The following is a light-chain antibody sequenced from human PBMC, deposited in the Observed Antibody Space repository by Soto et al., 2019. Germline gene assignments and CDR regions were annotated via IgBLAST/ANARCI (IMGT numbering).Light chain of an antibody. J-gene: IGKJ1*01. CDR3: QQYGSSPRT. CDR1: QSLFDSYDGTTY. CDR2: GAS. Sequence: DIVMTQTPLSLPVTPGAPASISCRSSQSLFDSYDGTTYLDWYLQKPGQAPTLLIYGASIRAAGIPDRFSGSGSGTDFTLTIRRLEPDDFAVYYCQQYGSSPRTFGQGTKVDIK. V-gene: IGKV2-40*01.